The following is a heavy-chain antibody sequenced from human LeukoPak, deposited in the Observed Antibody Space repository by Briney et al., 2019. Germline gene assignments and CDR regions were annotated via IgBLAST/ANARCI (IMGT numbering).Heavy chain of an antibody. CDR1: GYTFTSYD. J-gene: IGHJ4*02. CDR3: TRALEWELLDY. V-gene: IGHV1-8*01. CDR2: MNPNSGNT. Sequence: ASVKVSCKTSGYTFTSYDINWVRQATGQGLEWMGWMNPNSGNTGYSQKFQGRVTMTRNTSINTAYMELSSLRSEDTAAYYCTRALEWELLDYWGRGTLVTVSS. D-gene: IGHD1-26*01.